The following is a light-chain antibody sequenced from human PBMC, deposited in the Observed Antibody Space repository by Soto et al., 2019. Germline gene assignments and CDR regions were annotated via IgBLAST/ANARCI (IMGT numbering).Light chain of an antibody. CDR2: EVI. CDR3: SSSTSSNTFV. CDR1: NSDVNY. V-gene: IGLV2-14*01. J-gene: IGLJ1*01. Sequence: QSALTQPASVSGAPGQSITISCTGTNSDVNYVSWHQQHPGKAPKLMIYEVINRSSGVSNRFSGSKSGNTAPLTISGLQAEDEADYYCSSSTSSNTFVFGTGTKVTV.